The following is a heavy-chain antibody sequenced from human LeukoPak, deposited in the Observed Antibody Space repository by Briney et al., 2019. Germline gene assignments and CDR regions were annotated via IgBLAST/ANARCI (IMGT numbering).Heavy chain of an antibody. CDR2: INHSGST. Sequence: PSETLSLTCAVYGGSFSGYYWSWIRQPPGKGLEWIGEINHSGSTNYNPSLKSRVTISVDTSKNQFSLKLSSVTAADTAVYYCASDSGRLDYWGQGTLVTVSS. CDR3: ASDSGRLDY. CDR1: GGSFSGYY. J-gene: IGHJ4*02. V-gene: IGHV4-34*01. D-gene: IGHD6-19*01.